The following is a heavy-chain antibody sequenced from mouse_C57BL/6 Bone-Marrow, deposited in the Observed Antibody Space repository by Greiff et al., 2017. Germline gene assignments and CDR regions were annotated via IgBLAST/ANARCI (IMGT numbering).Heavy chain of an antibody. CDR1: GFTFSSYA. Sequence: EVKLMESGGGLVKPGGSLKLSCAASGFTFSSYAMSWVRQTPEKRLEWVATISDGGSYTYYPDNVKGRFTISRDNAKNNLYLQMSHLKSEDTAMYYCAIYGNSTLGYWGQGTTLTVSS. V-gene: IGHV5-4*03. D-gene: IGHD2-1*01. CDR2: ISDGGSYT. CDR3: AIYGNSTLGY. J-gene: IGHJ2*01.